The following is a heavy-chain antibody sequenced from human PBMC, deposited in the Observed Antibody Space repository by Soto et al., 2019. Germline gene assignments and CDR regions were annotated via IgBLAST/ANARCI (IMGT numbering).Heavy chain of an antibody. D-gene: IGHD6-19*01. V-gene: IGHV3-13*01. CDR3: ARVKSSGWYFFDY. CDR2: IGSAGDT. Sequence: GGSLRLSCAASGFTFSSYDMHWVRQATGKGLEWVSAIGSAGDTYYPGSVKGRFTISRENAKNSLYLQVNSLRAEDTAVYYCARVKSSGWYFFDYWGQGTLVTVSS. J-gene: IGHJ4*02. CDR1: GFTFSSYD.